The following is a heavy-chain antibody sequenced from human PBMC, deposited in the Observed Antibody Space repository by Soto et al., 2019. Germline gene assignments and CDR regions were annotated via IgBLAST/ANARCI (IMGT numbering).Heavy chain of an antibody. Sequence: ASVKVSCKASGYTFTSYGISWVRQAPGQGLEWMGWISAYNGNTNYAQKLQGRVTMTTDTSTSTAYMELNSLITEDTAVYYCAREPQLTSVTVFDYWGQGTPVTVSS. V-gene: IGHV1-18*01. J-gene: IGHJ4*02. CDR2: ISAYNGNT. D-gene: IGHD4-17*01. CDR1: GYTFTSYG. CDR3: AREPQLTSVTVFDY.